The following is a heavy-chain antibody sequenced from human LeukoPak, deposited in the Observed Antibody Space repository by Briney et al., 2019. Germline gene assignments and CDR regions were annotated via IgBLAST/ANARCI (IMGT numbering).Heavy chain of an antibody. V-gene: IGHV4-39*07. D-gene: IGHD5-18*01. J-gene: IGHJ4*02. Sequence: SETLSLTCTVSGGSISSSSYYWGWIRQPPGKGLEWIGSIYYSGSTYYNPSLKSRATISVDTSKNQFSLKLSSVTAADTAVYYCARGRSGYSYGSDYWGQGTLDTVSS. CDR2: IYYSGST. CDR1: GGSISSSSYY. CDR3: ARGRSGYSYGSDY.